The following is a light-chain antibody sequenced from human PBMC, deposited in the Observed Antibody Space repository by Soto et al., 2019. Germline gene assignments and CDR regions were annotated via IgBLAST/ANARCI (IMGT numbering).Light chain of an antibody. CDR2: DAS. CDR1: QDISNY. CDR3: QQTYTTPLT. Sequence: DIQMTQSPSSLSASVGDRVTITCQASQDISNYLNWYQQKPGKAPNLLIYDASNLETGVPSRFSGSGSGTDFTLTITSLQPADFATYYCQQTYTTPLTFGGGTKVDIK. V-gene: IGKV1-39*01. J-gene: IGKJ4*01.